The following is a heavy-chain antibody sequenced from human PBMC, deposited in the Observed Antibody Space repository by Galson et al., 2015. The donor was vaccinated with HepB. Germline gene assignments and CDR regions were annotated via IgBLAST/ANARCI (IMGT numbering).Heavy chain of an antibody. V-gene: IGHV3-30*04. CDR2: ISYDGSNK. D-gene: IGHD4-17*01. J-gene: IGHJ4*02. CDR1: GFTFSSYA. CDR3: ARDLDGEGFDY. Sequence: SLRLSCAASGFTFSSYAMHWVRQAPGKGLEWVAVISYDGSNKYYVDSVRGRFTISRDNSKNTLYLQMNSLRAEDTAVYYCARDLDGEGFDYWGQGTLVTVSS.